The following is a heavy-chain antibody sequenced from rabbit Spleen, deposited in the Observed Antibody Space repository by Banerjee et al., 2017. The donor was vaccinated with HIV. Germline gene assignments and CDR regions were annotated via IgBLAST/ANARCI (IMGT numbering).Heavy chain of an antibody. CDR1: GVSFSGSSY. Sequence: ESGGGLVKPGASLTLTCTASGVSFSGSSYLCWVRQPPGKGLEWIACIETDSSGFTYFAAWAKGRFTISKTSSTTVTLQVTSLTAADTATYFCARDTSSSFSSYGMDLWGPGTLVTVS. J-gene: IGHJ6*01. CDR2: IETDSSGFT. D-gene: IGHD1-1*01. CDR3: ARDTSSSFSSYGMDL. V-gene: IGHV1S40*01.